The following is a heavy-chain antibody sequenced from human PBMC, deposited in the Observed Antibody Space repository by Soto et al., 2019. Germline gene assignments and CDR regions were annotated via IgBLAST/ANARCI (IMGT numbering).Heavy chain of an antibody. CDR3: ATVSTYYYYYGMDV. CDR2: ISAYNGNT. Sequence: SWVRQAPGQGLEWMGWISAYNGNTNYAQKLQGRVTMTTDTSTSTAYMELSSLRSEDTAVYYCATVSTYYYYYGMDVWGQGTTVTVSS. J-gene: IGHJ6*02. V-gene: IGHV1-18*01.